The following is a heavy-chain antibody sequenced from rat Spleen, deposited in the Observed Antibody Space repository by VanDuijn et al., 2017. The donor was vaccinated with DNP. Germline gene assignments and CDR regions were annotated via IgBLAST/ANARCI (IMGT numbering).Heavy chain of an antibody. J-gene: IGHJ2*01. CDR3: TTLNYYASLSGYFDY. D-gene: IGHD1-12*01. CDR1: GFTFSDYN. Sequence: EVQLVESDGGLVQPGRSLKVSCVASGFTFSDYNMAWVRQAPKKGLEWVATIVHDGSRTYYQDSVKGRFTISRNNVNSILYLQMDSLRSEETATYYCTTLNYYASLSGYFDYWGQGVMVTVSS. V-gene: IGHV5S10*01. CDR2: IVHDGSRT.